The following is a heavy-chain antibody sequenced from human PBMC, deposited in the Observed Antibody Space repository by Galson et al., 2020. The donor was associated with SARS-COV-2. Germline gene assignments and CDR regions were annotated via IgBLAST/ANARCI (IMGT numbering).Heavy chain of an antibody. CDR2: ISYSRST. V-gene: IGHV4-39*06. J-gene: IGHJ3*02. D-gene: IGHD2-8*01. Sequence: SETLSLTCTVSGGPIRNHSYYWVWIRQPTGKGLEWIGIISYSRSTYYNPSHKSRVTISVDTSKNQFTLKLSSVTAADTAVFYCARDFDTNSATCCGTSEIWGQGTGVTGSS. CDR1: GGPIRNHSYY. CDR3: ARDFDTNSATCCGTSEI.